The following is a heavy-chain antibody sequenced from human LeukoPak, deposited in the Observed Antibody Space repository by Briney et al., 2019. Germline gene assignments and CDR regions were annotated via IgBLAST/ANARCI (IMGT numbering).Heavy chain of an antibody. D-gene: IGHD2-2*03. CDR2: ISAYNGNT. CDR1: GYTFTSYG. CDR3: ARVDKGGSPFYYYYYMDV. J-gene: IGHJ6*03. Sequence: GASVKVSCKASGYTFTSYGISWGRQAPGQGLEWMGWISAYNGNTNYAQKLQGRVTMTTDTSTSTAYMELRSLRSDDTAVYYCARVDKGGSPFYYYYYMDVWGKGTTVTVSS. V-gene: IGHV1-18*01.